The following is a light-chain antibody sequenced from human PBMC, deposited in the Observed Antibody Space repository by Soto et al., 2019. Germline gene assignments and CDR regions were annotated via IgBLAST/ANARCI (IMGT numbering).Light chain of an antibody. CDR1: SSDVGGYIY. CDR3: FSYTSSTAYG. J-gene: IGLJ1*01. Sequence: QSVLTQPASVSGSPGQSITISCTGTSSDVGGYIYVSWYQLHPGRAPKLMIYEVSNRPSGISNRFSASKSGNTASLTISGLQAEDEAYYYCFSYTSSTAYGFGTGTKLTVL. CDR2: EVS. V-gene: IGLV2-14*01.